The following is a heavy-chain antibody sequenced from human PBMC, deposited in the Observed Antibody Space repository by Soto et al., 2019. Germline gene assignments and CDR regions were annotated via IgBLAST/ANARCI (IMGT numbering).Heavy chain of an antibody. Sequence: QAHLVQSGPEVKKPGASVKVSCKGSGYIFTSYGIAWVRQAPGQGLEWMGWISAHNGNTEYAQKFQGRVNVTRDTSTSTAYLELRSLRSHDKALYYCARGRYGDYWGQGALVTVSS. D-gene: IGHD4-17*01. J-gene: IGHJ4*02. CDR1: GYIFTSYG. V-gene: IGHV1-18*01. CDR3: ARGRYGDY. CDR2: ISAHNGNT.